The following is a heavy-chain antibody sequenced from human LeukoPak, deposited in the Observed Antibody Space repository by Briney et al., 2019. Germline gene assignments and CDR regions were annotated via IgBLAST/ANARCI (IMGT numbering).Heavy chain of an antibody. CDR1: GFTVSSNY. CDR3: AKGIVVVISGNAFV. D-gene: IGHD3-22*01. J-gene: IGHJ3*01. CDR2: IYSGGST. Sequence: PGGSLRLSCAASGFTVSSNYMSWVRQAPGKGLEWVSVIYSGGSTYYADSVKGRFTISRDNSKNTLYLQMNSLRAEDTAVYYCAKGIVVVISGNAFVWGQGTMVTVSS. V-gene: IGHV3-53*01.